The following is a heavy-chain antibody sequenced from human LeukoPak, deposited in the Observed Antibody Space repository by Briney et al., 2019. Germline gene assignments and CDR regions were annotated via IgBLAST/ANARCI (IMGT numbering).Heavy chain of an antibody. D-gene: IGHD4-17*01. Sequence: GASVKVSCKASGGTFSSYAISWVRQAPGQGLEWMGRIIPILGIANYAQKFQGRVTITADKSTSTAYMELSSLRSEDTAVYYCARVSTVTTIFVDYWGQGTLVTVSS. CDR3: ARVSTVTTIFVDY. CDR1: GGTFSSYA. CDR2: IIPILGIA. J-gene: IGHJ4*02. V-gene: IGHV1-69*04.